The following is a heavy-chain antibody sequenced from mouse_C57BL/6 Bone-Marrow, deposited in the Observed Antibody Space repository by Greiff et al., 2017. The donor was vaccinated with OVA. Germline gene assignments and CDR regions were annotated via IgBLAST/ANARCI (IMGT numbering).Heavy chain of an antibody. J-gene: IGHJ1*03. Sequence: QVQLKESGPGLVQPSQSLSITCTVSGFSLTSYGVHWVRQSPGKGLEWLGVIWSGGSTDYNAAFISRLSISKDNSKSQVFFKMNSLQADDTAIYYCARGGYYYGSSYWYFDVWGTGTTVTVSS. D-gene: IGHD1-1*01. V-gene: IGHV2-2*01. CDR2: IWSGGST. CDR1: GFSLTSYG. CDR3: ARGGYYYGSSYWYFDV.